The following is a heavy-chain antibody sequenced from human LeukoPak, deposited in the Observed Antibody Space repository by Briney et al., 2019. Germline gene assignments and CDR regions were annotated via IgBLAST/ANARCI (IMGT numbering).Heavy chain of an antibody. J-gene: IGHJ4*02. V-gene: IGHV3-48*03. Sequence: GGSLRLSCAASGFTFSSYEMNWVRQAPGKGLEWVSYISSSGSTIYYADSVKGRFTISRDNAKNSLYLQMNSLRAEDTAVYYCAIYGGNSVFGYWGQGTLVTVSS. CDR1: GFTFSSYE. CDR3: AIYGGNSVFGY. D-gene: IGHD4-23*01. CDR2: ISSSGSTI.